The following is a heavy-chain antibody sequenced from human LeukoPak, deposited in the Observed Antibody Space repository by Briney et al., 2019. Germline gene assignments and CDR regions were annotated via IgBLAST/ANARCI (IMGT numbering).Heavy chain of an antibody. V-gene: IGHV3-64D*06. CDR3: ARDRGTSGYLP. D-gene: IGHD3-22*01. CDR2: ISSNGDNT. Sequence: EPGASLRLSCSASGFTFSSYAMHWVRQAPGKGLEYVSAISSNGDNTYYADSVKGRFTISRDNSKNTLYLQMSSLRVEDTAVYYCARDRGTSGYLPWGQGTLVTVSS. CDR1: GFTFSSYA. J-gene: IGHJ5*02.